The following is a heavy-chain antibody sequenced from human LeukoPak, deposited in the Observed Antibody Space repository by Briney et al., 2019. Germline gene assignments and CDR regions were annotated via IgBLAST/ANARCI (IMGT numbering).Heavy chain of an antibody. D-gene: IGHD3-9*01. CDR3: ARHAPDILTGYFFFDYYYGMDV. V-gene: IGHV4-39*01. CDR2: IYYSGST. Sequence: PSETLSLTCTVSGGSISSSSYSWGRIRQPPGKGLEWIGSIYYSGSTYYNPSPKSRVTISVDTSKNQFSLKLSSVTAADTAVYYCARHAPDILTGYFFFDYYYGMDVWGQGTTVTVSS. CDR1: GGSISSSSYS. J-gene: IGHJ6*02.